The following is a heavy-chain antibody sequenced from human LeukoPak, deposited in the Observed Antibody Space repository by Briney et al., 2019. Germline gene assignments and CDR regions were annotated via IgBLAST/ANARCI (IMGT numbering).Heavy chain of an antibody. J-gene: IGHJ6*03. D-gene: IGHD4-17*01. V-gene: IGHV4-31*03. CDR1: GGSISSGGYY. CDR2: ISYSGTT. CDR3: ALRPVGFYYMDV. Sequence: SQTLSLTCTVSGGSISSGGYYWSWIRQHPGKCLEWIGYISYSGTTYYNPSLKSRVIISIDTSKNQFSLKLSSVTAADTAVYYCALRPVGFYYMDVCGKGTTVTVSS.